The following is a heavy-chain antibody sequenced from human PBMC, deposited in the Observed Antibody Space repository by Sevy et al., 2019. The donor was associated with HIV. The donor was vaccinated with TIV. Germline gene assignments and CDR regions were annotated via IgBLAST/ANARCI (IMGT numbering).Heavy chain of an antibody. V-gene: IGHV3-30-3*01. CDR3: ARGVIVDTALVTHFDH. J-gene: IGHJ4*02. CDR1: GFPFSSYA. CDR2: ISYDGTSK. D-gene: IGHD5-18*01. Sequence: GGSLRLSCAASGFPFSSYAMYWVRQAPGKGLEGVAVISYDGTSKYYADTLKGRFTISRDNSKNTLYLQMNSLRAEDTAVYYCARGVIVDTALVTHFDHWGQGTLVTVSS.